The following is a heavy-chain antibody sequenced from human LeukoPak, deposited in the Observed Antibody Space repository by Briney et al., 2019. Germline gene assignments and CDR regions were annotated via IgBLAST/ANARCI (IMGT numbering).Heavy chain of an antibody. CDR2: IYYSGTT. Sequence: SSETLSLTCTVSGGSISSGSYYWSWIRQPPGKGLEWIGYIYYSGTTNYNPSLKSRVTISVDSSKNQFSLKLSSVTAADTAVYYCARESPSGSYCYYCYCMDLWGKGTTVTVSS. CDR3: ARESPSGSYCYYCYCMDL. J-gene: IGHJ6*03. CDR1: GGSISSGSYY. V-gene: IGHV4-61*01. D-gene: IGHD1-26*01.